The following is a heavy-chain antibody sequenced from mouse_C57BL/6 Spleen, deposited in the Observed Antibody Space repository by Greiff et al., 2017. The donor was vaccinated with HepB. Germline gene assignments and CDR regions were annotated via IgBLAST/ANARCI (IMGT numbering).Heavy chain of an antibody. Sequence: VQLVESGAELVRPGASVTLSCKASGYTFTDYEMHWVKQTPVHGLEWIGAIDPETGGTAYNQKFKGKAILTADKSSSTAYMELRSLTSEDSAVYYCTRRDYGSRWDFDYWGQGTTLTVSS. CDR2: IDPETGGT. J-gene: IGHJ2*01. CDR3: TRRDYGSRWDFDY. CDR1: GYTFTDYE. D-gene: IGHD1-1*01. V-gene: IGHV1-15*01.